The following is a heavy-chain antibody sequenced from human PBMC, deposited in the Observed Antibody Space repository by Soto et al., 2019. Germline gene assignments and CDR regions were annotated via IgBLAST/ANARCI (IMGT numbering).Heavy chain of an antibody. CDR2: IYYSGST. J-gene: IGHJ4*02. CDR1: GGSISSYY. Sequence: SETLSLTCTVSGGSISSYYWSWIRQPPGKGLEWIGYIYYSGSTNYNPSLKSRVTISVDTSKNQFSLKLSSVTAADTAVYYCASFTNSGWYYNYWGQGTLVTVSS. CDR3: ASFTNSGWYYNY. D-gene: IGHD6-19*01. V-gene: IGHV4-59*01.